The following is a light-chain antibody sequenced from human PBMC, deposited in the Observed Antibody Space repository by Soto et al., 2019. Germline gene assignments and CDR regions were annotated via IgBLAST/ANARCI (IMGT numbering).Light chain of an antibody. J-gene: IGKJ1*01. CDR1: QSVSSSY. V-gene: IGKV3-20*01. CDR3: QQYDDSPT. Sequence: IVFTRSTGTLALSPGERATVSCRASQSVSSSYLAWYQQKPGQPPRLLIYGESSRATGIPDRFSGSVSGTEFTLTISSLQSEDFAVYYCQQYDDSPTFGQATKVDIK. CDR2: GES.